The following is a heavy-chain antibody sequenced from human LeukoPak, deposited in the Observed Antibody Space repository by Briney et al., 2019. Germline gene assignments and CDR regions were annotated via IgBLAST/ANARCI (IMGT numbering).Heavy chain of an antibody. CDR1: GLAFANAW. Sequence: GGSLRLSCAASGLAFANAWMTWVRQAPGKGQEWLGRIKSKTDGGTIDYAAPVGGRFTISRDDSKNTLYLQMNSLKTEDTAVYYCTTPGGSGQGYFDYWGQGTPVTVSS. CDR2: IKSKTDGGTI. D-gene: IGHD3-16*01. J-gene: IGHJ4*02. CDR3: TTPGGSGQGYFDY. V-gene: IGHV3-15*01.